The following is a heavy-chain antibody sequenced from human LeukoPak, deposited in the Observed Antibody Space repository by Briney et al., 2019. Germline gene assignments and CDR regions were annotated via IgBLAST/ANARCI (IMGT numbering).Heavy chain of an antibody. CDR2: TYYSGST. D-gene: IGHD1-14*01. Sequence: SETLSLTCTVSGGSISSSSYYWGWIRQPPGKALEWIGSTYYSGSTYYNPSLKSRVAISVDTSKNQFSLKLSSVTAADTAVYYCAREFFLAEYYYYYMDVWGKGTTVTISS. CDR1: GGSISSSSYY. CDR3: AREFFLAEYYYYYMDV. J-gene: IGHJ6*03. V-gene: IGHV4-39*07.